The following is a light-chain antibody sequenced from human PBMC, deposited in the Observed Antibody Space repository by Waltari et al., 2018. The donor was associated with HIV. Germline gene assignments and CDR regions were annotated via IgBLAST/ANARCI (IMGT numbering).Light chain of an antibody. CDR1: RVNTEGGYD. J-gene: IGLJ3*02. CDR2: GNS. Sequence: QSVLPQPLSVSRAPGHRVTISSTGSRVNTEGGYDVNWYQQLPGPAPKLLIYGNSKRPAGVPERFTGSESGTAACVAITWRGAEDEADYSCQSCGVNLGGAGVFGGVTKLTVL. CDR3: QSCGVNLGGAGV. V-gene: IGLV1-40*01.